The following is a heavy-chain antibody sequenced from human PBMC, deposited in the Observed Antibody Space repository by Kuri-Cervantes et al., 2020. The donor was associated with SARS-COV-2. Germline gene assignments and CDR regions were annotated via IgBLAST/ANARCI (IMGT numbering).Heavy chain of an antibody. J-gene: IGHJ5*02. CDR2: IRSNTYGGTT. V-gene: IGHV3-49*04. CDR3: CSAYHSGRYYGSGSFFS. CDR1: DFTFGDYA. Sequence: QTLSLTCAASDFTFGDYALNWVRQAPGKGLEWVGFIRSNTYGGTTQYAASVKGRFTISRDDSNRIAYLQMSSLKTEDTSVYYCCSAYHSGRYYGSGSFFSWGQGTKVTVSS. D-gene: IGHD3-10*01.